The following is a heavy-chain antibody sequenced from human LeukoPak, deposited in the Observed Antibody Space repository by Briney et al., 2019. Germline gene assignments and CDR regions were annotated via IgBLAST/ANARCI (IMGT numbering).Heavy chain of an antibody. CDR1: GFTFSTYS. Sequence: GGSLRLSCAASGFTFSTYSMNWVRPAPGKGVESGSDIGSSTTYIYYADSVNGRFTISRDNAKNSLYLQMNSLRAEDTSVYYCARDRGYCSGGSCYSNAFDIRGQGTMVTVSS. D-gene: IGHD2-15*01. J-gene: IGHJ3*02. CDR3: ARDRGYCSGGSCYSNAFDI. CDR2: IGSSTTYI. V-gene: IGHV3-21*01.